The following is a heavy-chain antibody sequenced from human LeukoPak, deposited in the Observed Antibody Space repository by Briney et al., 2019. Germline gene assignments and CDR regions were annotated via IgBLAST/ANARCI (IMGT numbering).Heavy chain of an antibody. Sequence: SETLSLTCTVSGGSISSGGYYWSWIRQPPGKGLEWIGEINHSGSTNYNPSLKSRVTISVDTSKNQFSLKLSSVTAADTAVYYCARGGGRRPFDYWGQGTLVTVSS. CDR2: INHSGST. J-gene: IGHJ4*02. CDR3: ARGGGRRPFDY. V-gene: IGHV4-39*07. D-gene: IGHD1-14*01. CDR1: GGSISSGGYY.